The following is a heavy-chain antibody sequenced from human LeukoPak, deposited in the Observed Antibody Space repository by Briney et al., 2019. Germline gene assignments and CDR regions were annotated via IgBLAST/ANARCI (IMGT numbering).Heavy chain of an antibody. CDR1: GRTFSSYA. D-gene: IGHD4-23*01. CDR2: IIPILGIA. Sequence: SVKVSCKASGRTFSSYAISWVRQAPGQGLEWMGRIIPILGIANYAQKFQGRVTITADKSTSTAYMELSSLRSEDTAVYYCASDSTVVTPTKTDYWGQGTLVTVSS. CDR3: ASDSTVVTPTKTDY. J-gene: IGHJ4*02. V-gene: IGHV1-69*04.